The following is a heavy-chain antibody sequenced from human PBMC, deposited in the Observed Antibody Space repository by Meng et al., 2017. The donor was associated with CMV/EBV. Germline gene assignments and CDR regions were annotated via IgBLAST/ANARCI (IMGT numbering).Heavy chain of an antibody. D-gene: IGHD6-13*01. CDR3: LSLELKSIAAAGGGWFDP. CDR1: GFTFSSYA. CDR2: ISYDGSNK. Sequence: GESLKISCAASGFTFSSYAMHWVRQAPGKGLEWVAVISYDGSNKYYADSVKGRFTISRDNSKNTLHLQMNSLRAEDTAVYCILSLELKSIAAAGGGWFDPWGQGTLVTVSS. V-gene: IGHV3-30*14. J-gene: IGHJ5*02.